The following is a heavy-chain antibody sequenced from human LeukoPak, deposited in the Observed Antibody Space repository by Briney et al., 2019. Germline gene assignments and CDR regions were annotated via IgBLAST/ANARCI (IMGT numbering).Heavy chain of an antibody. D-gene: IGHD6-13*01. Sequence: ASVKVSCEASGYTFTGYYMHWVRQAPGQGLEWMGWINPNSGGTNYAQKFQGRVTMTRDTSISTAYMELSRLRSDDTAVYYCARDMTAAGTGYFDLWGRGTLVTVSS. CDR2: INPNSGGT. CDR1: GYTFTGYY. J-gene: IGHJ2*01. V-gene: IGHV1-2*02. CDR3: ARDMTAAGTGYFDL.